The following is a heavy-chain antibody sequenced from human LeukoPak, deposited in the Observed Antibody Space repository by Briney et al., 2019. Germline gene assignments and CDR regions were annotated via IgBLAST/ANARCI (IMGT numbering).Heavy chain of an antibody. CDR3: ARDRPDYFGEFSHYFDY. D-gene: IGHD2-21*01. CDR2: ISSSSSFT. Sequence: PGGSLRLSCAASGFPFSDYYMSWIRQAPGKALEWVSFISSSSSFTNYADSVQGRFTISRDNAKNSLYLQMNSLRAEDTAVYYCARDRPDYFGEFSHYFDYWGQGTLVTVSS. V-gene: IGHV3-11*05. J-gene: IGHJ4*02. CDR1: GFPFSDYY.